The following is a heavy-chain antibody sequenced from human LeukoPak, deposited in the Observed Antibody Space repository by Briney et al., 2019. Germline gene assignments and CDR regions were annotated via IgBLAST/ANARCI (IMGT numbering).Heavy chain of an antibody. CDR1: GYTFIANY. CDR3: VRENDDFYYYDNSAYRAQAFDI. CDR2: INPKNGNT. D-gene: IGHD3-22*01. Sequence: ASVKVSCKASGYTFIANYIHWVRQAPGQGLEWMGWINPKNGNTNYAQKFQSSITMTSDTSLRTAYMELSRLRSDDTAIYYCVRENDDFYYYDNSAYRAQAFDIWGQGTMVTVSS. J-gene: IGHJ3*02. V-gene: IGHV1-2*02.